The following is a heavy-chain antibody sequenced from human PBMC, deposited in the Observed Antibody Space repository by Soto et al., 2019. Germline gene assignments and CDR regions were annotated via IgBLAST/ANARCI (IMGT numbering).Heavy chain of an antibody. J-gene: IGHJ5*02. Sequence: ASVKVSCKASGYTFTSYDINWVRQATGQGLEWMGWMNPNSGNTGYAQKFQGRVTMTRNTSISTAYMELSSLRSEDTAVYYCARGSDNWNEASSWFDPWGQGTLVTVSS. V-gene: IGHV1-8*01. CDR1: GYTFTSYD. CDR3: ARGSDNWNEASSWFDP. D-gene: IGHD1-20*01. CDR2: MNPNSGNT.